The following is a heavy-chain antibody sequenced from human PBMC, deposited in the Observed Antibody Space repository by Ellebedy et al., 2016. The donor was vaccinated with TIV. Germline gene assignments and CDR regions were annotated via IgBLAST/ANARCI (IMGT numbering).Heavy chain of an antibody. V-gene: IGHV4-59*08. D-gene: IGHD6-19*01. Sequence: SETLSLTXTVSGGSISSYYWSWIRQPPGKGLEWIGYIYYSGSTNYNPSLKSRVTISVDTSKNQFSLKLSSVTAADTAVYYCASEAVAGSDYWGQGTLVTVSS. CDR3: ASEAVAGSDY. CDR2: IYYSGST. CDR1: GGSISSYY. J-gene: IGHJ4*02.